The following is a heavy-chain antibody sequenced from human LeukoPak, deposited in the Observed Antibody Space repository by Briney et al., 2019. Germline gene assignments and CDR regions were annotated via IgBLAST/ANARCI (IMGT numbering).Heavy chain of an antibody. CDR2: IYYSGST. CDR3: ARPGGSGYYYDAFDI. D-gene: IGHD3-22*01. Sequence: SETLSLTCTVSGGSISSYYWSWIRQPPGKGLEWIGYIYYSGSTNYNPSLKSRVTISVDTSKNQFSLKLSSVTAADTAVYYCARPGGSGYYYDAFDIWGQGTMVTVSS. CDR1: GGSISSYY. J-gene: IGHJ3*02. V-gene: IGHV4-59*08.